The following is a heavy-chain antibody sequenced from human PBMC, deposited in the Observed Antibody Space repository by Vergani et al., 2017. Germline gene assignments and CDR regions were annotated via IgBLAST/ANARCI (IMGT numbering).Heavy chain of an antibody. CDR2: IYSGGST. CDR1: GFTVSSNY. Sequence: EVQLLESGGGLVQPGGSLRLSCAASGFTVSSNYMSWVRQAPGKGLEWVSVIYSGGSTYYADSVKGRFTISRDNSKNTLYLQMNSLRAEDTAVYYCAGRYSSGWGDAFDIWGQGTMVTVSS. J-gene: IGHJ3*02. V-gene: IGHV3-53*01. D-gene: IGHD6-19*01. CDR3: AGRYSSGWGDAFDI.